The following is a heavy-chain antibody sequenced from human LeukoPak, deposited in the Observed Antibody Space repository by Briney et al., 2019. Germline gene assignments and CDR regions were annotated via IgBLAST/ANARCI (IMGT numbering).Heavy chain of an antibody. CDR3: GSPNSGSWHTVDY. V-gene: IGHV3-74*01. J-gene: IGHJ4*02. CDR2: IDVDGTTA. Sequence: GGSLRLSCVASGFSFSAKWLHWVRQAPGKGLVWVSNIDVDGTTANYVDSAKGRFTIARDNAKNTLYLQMNSLRVEDTAVYYCGSPNSGSWHTVDYWGQGTLVTVSS. D-gene: IGHD6-25*01. CDR1: GFSFSAKW.